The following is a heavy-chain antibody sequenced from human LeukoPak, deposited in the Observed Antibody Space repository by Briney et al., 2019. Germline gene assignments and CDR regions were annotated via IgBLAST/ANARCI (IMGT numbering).Heavy chain of an antibody. V-gene: IGHV4-39*07. D-gene: IGHD6-13*01. Sequence: PSETLSLTCTVSGGSISSSSYYWGWIRQPPGKGLEWIGSIYYSGSTYYNPSLKSRVTISVDTSKNQFSLKLSSVTAADTAVYYCSVLPGLYSAGKIWGQGTMVTVSS. J-gene: IGHJ3*02. CDR2: IYYSGST. CDR1: GGSISSSSYY. CDR3: SVLPGLYSAGKI.